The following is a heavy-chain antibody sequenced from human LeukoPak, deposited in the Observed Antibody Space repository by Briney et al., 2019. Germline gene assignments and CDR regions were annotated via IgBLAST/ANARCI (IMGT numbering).Heavy chain of an antibody. CDR3: ARVRYCSGGSCYSSYYYGMDV. CDR2: IWYDGSNK. Sequence: GRSLRLSCAASGFTFSSYGMHWVRQAPGKGLEWVAVIWYDGSNKYYADSVKGRFTISRDNSKNTLYLQMNSLRAEDTAVYYCARVRYCSGGSCYSSYYYGMDVWGQGTTVTVSS. CDR1: GFTFSSYG. V-gene: IGHV3-33*01. D-gene: IGHD2-15*01. J-gene: IGHJ6*02.